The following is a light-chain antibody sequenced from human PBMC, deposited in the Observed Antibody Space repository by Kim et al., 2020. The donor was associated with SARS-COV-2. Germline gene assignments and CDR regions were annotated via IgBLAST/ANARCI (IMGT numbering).Light chain of an antibody. CDR1: SSDVGGYNY. J-gene: IGLJ1*01. CDR2: DVS. CDR3: SSYAGSNYYV. Sequence: QSALTQPASVSGSPGQSITISCTGTSSDVGGYNYVSWYQQHPGKAPKLMIYDVSNRPSGVSNRFSGSKSGNTASLTISGLQADDEADYYCSSYAGSNYYVFGTGTKVTVL. V-gene: IGLV2-14*03.